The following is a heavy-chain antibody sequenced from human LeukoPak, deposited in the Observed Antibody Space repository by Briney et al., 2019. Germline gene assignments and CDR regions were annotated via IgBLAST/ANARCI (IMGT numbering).Heavy chain of an antibody. V-gene: IGHV3-48*01. Sequence: QSGGSLRLSCAASGFTLSSYSMNWVRQAPGKGLEWVSYISGGSSTIYYADSVKGRFTVSRDNAKNSLYLLMDTLRAKDTAVYYCARVGSNQWLDYWGQGTLVTVSS. CDR3: ARVGSNQWLDY. CDR1: GFTLSSYS. J-gene: IGHJ4*02. CDR2: ISGGSSTI. D-gene: IGHD6-19*01.